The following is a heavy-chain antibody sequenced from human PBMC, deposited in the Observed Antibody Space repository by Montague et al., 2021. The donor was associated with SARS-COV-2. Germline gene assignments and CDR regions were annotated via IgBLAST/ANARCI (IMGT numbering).Heavy chain of an antibody. V-gene: IGHV2-70*01. CDR3: ARIRDYDILTGSYAGFDY. D-gene: IGHD3-9*01. J-gene: IGHJ4*02. Sequence: PAVVKPTQTLTLTCTFSGFSLSTSGMCASWIRQPPGKALEWLALIDWDDDKYYSTSLKTRLTISKDTSKNQVVLTMTNMDPVDTATYYCARIRDYDILTGSYAGFDYWGQGTLVTVSS. CDR1: GFSLSTSGMC. CDR2: IDWDDDK.